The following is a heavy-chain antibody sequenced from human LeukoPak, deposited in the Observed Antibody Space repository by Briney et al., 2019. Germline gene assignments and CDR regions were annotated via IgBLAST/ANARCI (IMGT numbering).Heavy chain of an antibody. CDR3: ARWAVAGTGGQYYFDY. J-gene: IGHJ4*02. CDR2: IYTSRST. D-gene: IGHD6-19*01. CDR1: GGSISSYY. Sequence: PSETLSLTCTVSGGSISSYYWSWIRQPAGKGLEWIGRIYTSRSTNYNPSLKSRVTMSVDTSKNQFSLKLSSVTAADTAVYYCARWAVAGTGGQYYFDYWGQGTLVTVSS. V-gene: IGHV4-4*07.